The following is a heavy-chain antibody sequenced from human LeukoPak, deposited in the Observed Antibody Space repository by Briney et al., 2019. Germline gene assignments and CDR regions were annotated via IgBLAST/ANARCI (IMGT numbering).Heavy chain of an antibody. D-gene: IGHD2-2*01. CDR1: GFTFSSYW. J-gene: IGHJ6*02. V-gene: IGHV3-74*01. CDR3: ARVAEDIVVVPAARRYYYYGMGV. Sequence: GGSLRLSCAASGFTFSSYWMHWVRQAPGKGLVWVSRINSDGSSTSYADSVKGRFTISRDNAKNTLYLQMNSLRAEDTAVYYCARVAEDIVVVPAARRYYYYGMGVWGQGTTVTVSS. CDR2: INSDGSST.